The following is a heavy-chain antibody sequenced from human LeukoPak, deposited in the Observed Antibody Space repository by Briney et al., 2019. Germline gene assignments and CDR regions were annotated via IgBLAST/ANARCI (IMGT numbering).Heavy chain of an antibody. D-gene: IGHD3-22*01. CDR3: ATNYYDSSGYLDY. Sequence: KPSETLSLTCAVYGGSFSGYYWSWIRQPPGKGLEWIGEINHSGSTNYNPSLKSRVTISVDTSKNQFSLKLSSVTAADTAVYYCATNYYDSSGYLDYWGQGTLVTVSS. V-gene: IGHV4-34*01. CDR1: GGSFSGYY. J-gene: IGHJ4*02. CDR2: INHSGST.